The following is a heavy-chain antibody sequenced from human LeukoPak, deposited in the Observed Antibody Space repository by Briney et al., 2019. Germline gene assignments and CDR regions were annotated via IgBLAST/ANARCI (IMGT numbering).Heavy chain of an antibody. CDR2: MNPNSGNT. CDR1: GYTFTSYD. V-gene: IGHV1-8*01. J-gene: IGHJ5*02. Sequence: ASVKVSCKASGYTFTSYDINWVRQATGQGLEWMGWMNPNSGNTGYAQKFQGRVTMTRNTSISTAYMELSSLRSEDTAVYYCATDQIVGATRSGWFDPWGQGTLVTVSS. D-gene: IGHD1-26*01. CDR3: ATDQIVGATRSGWFDP.